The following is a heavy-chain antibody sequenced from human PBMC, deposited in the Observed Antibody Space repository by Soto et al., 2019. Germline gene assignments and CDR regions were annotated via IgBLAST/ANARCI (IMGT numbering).Heavy chain of an antibody. J-gene: IGHJ4*02. V-gene: IGHV3-30-3*01. CDR3: ARTFDTITYYFDY. Sequence: QPGGSLRLSCAASEFSFSAYAMHRIRQAPGKGLEWVAVISFDGNIIHYADSVKGRFIISRDNSKNTLYLQMHSLSGEDTAVYYCARTFDTITYYFDYWGPGTLVTVSS. CDR1: EFSFSAYA. CDR2: ISFDGNII. D-gene: IGHD3-9*01.